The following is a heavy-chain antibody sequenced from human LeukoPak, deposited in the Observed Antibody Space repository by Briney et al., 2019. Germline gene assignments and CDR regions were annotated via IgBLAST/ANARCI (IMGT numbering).Heavy chain of an antibody. D-gene: IGHD3-16*01. CDR1: GFSFSDYD. CDR2: ISGRSSHV. V-gene: IGHV3-21*01. CDR3: GRAFPPLRTSSAGDL. Sequence: GGSLRLSCSASGFSFSDYDMNWVRQAPGKGLEWVSAISGRSSHVYYGESVKGRFIISRDNAKNSLYLQLDSLGVEDTAVYYCGRAFPPLRTSSAGDLWGQGTLVTVSS. J-gene: IGHJ1*01.